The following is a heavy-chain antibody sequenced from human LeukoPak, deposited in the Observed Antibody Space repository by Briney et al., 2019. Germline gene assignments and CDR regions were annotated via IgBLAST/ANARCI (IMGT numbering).Heavy chain of an antibody. J-gene: IGHJ4*02. V-gene: IGHV1-46*01. Sequence: ASVKVSCKASGDTFTSYYLHWVRQALGHGLEWMGIINPSGASTSYAQKFQGRLTMTKDTSTSTVYMELSSLRSEDTAVYYCAAGIEAGGLGDYWGQGTLVAVSS. D-gene: IGHD6-13*01. CDR2: INPSGAST. CDR3: AAGIEAGGLGDY. CDR1: GDTFTSYY.